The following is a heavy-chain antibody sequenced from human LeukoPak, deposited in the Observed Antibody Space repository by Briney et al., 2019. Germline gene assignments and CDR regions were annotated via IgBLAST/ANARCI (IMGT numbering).Heavy chain of an antibody. D-gene: IGHD2-2*01. Sequence: ASVTVSCKASGGTFSSYAINWVRQAPGQGLEWMGIINPSGGSTSYAQKFQGRVTMTRDTSTSTVYMELSSLRSEDTAVYYCARGEFVVVPAASRIAAAGPHGGPDDFDYWGQGTLVTVSS. CDR2: INPSGGST. CDR1: GGTFSSYA. CDR3: ARGEFVVVPAASRIAAAGPHGGPDDFDY. V-gene: IGHV1-46*01. J-gene: IGHJ4*02.